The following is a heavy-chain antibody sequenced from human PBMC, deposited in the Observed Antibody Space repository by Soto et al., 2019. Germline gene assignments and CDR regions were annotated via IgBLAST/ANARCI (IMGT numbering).Heavy chain of an antibody. Sequence: ASVKVXCKVSGYTLTELSMHWVRQAPGKGLEWMGGFDPEDGETIYAQKFQGRVTMTEDTSTDTAYMELSSLRSEDTAVYYCATGVGITGTTFLNYYYYGMDVWGQGTTVTVSS. J-gene: IGHJ6*02. CDR2: FDPEDGET. V-gene: IGHV1-24*01. D-gene: IGHD1-7*01. CDR3: ATGVGITGTTFLNYYYYGMDV. CDR1: GYTLTELS.